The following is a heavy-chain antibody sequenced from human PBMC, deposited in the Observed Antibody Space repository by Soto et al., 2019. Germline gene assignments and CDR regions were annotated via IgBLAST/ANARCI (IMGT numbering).Heavy chain of an antibody. J-gene: IGHJ4*02. D-gene: IGHD4-4*01. V-gene: IGHV4-39*07. CDR2: IYYGGSA. CDR1: GGSISSSSYY. Sequence: QLQLQESGPGLVKPSETLSLTCTVSGGSISSSSYYWGWIRQPPGKGLGWIGCIYYGGSAYYNPSVTGRVTISVDTSKNPLALTLRSVTAADTAVYYWASQYLQAGYYSDYCGQGTLVTVSS. CDR3: ASQYLQAGYYSDY.